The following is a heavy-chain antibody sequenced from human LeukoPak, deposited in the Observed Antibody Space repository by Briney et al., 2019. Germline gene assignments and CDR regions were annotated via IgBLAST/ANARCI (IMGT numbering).Heavy chain of an antibody. D-gene: IGHD1-26*01. CDR1: GFTFGIYA. Sequence: LAGGSLRLSCAASGFTFGIYAMSWVRQAPGKGLEWVSVIYSGGSTYYADSVKGRFTISRDNSKNTVYLQMNSLRAEDTAVYYCARDSGSYYNTMDVWGQGTTVTVSS. CDR2: IYSGGST. V-gene: IGHV3-53*01. CDR3: ARDSGSYYNTMDV. J-gene: IGHJ6*02.